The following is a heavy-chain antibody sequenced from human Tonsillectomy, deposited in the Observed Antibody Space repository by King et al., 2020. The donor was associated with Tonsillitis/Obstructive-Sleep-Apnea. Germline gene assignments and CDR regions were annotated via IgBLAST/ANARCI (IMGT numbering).Heavy chain of an antibody. V-gene: IGHV4-39*01. CDR2: IYYSGST. CDR3: ARHGIQKFITISRDYYYGMYV. D-gene: IGHD3-3*01. J-gene: IGHJ6*02. CDR1: GGSISSSSYY. Sequence: QLQESGPGLVKPSETLSLTCTVSGGSISSSSYYWGWIRQPPGKGLEWIGSIYYSGSTYYNPSLKSRVTISVDTSKNQFSLKLSSLTAADTAVYYCARHGIQKFITISRDYYYGMYVWGQGTTVTVSS.